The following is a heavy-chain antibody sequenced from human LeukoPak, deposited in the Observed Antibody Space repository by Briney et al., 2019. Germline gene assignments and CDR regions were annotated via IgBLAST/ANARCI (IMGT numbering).Heavy chain of an antibody. D-gene: IGHD1-26*01. V-gene: IGHV4-34*01. CDR1: GGSFSGYY. Sequence: SETLSLTCAVYGGSFSGYYWSWIRQPPGKGLEWIGEINHSGSTNYNPSLKSRVTISVDTSKNQFSLKLSSVTPEDTAVYYCARAQSGTFNYWGQGTLVTVSS. J-gene: IGHJ4*02. CDR2: INHSGST. CDR3: ARAQSGTFNY.